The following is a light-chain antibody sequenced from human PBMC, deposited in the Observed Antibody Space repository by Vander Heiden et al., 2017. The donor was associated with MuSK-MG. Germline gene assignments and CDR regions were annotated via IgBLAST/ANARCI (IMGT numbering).Light chain of an antibody. J-gene: IGKJ5*01. CDR2: DAS. CDR3: QHRSNWPIT. V-gene: IGKV3-11*01. Sequence: EIVLTQSPATLSLSPGERATLSCRASQSVSSYLAWYQQKPGQPPRLIIYDASNRATGIPARFSGSGSGTDFTLTISSLEPEDFAVYYCQHRSNWPITFGQGTRLEIK. CDR1: QSVSSY.